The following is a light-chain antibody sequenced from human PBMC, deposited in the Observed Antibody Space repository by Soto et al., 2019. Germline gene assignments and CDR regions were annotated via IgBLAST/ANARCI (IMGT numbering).Light chain of an antibody. J-gene: IGLJ2*01. V-gene: IGLV1-51*01. CDR2: DNN. CDR3: GAWDSSLSVVL. Sequence: QSALTQPPSVSAAPGQRITISCSGSSSNVGTNSVSWYQQLPGTAPKLLIYDNNKRPPGIPDRFSGSKSGTSATLAITGLQTGDEADFYCGAWDSSLSVVLFGGGTQLTVL. CDR1: SSNVGTNS.